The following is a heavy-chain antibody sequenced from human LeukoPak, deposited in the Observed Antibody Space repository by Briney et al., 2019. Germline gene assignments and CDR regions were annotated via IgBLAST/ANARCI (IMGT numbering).Heavy chain of an antibody. CDR1: GYTFTGYY. Sequence: ASVKVSCKASGYTFTGYYMHWVRQAPGQGLEWMGWINPNSGSTNYAQKFQGRVTMTRDTSISTAYMELSRLRSDDTAVYYCARDGYSSTEDWFDPWGQGTLVTVSS. CDR3: ARDGYSSTEDWFDP. J-gene: IGHJ5*02. V-gene: IGHV1-2*02. D-gene: IGHD6-13*01. CDR2: INPNSGST.